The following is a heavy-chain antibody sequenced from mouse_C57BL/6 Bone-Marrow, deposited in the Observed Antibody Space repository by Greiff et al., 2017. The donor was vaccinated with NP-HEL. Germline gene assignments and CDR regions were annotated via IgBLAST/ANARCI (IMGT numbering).Heavy chain of an antibody. Sequence: QVQLQQSGAELARPGASVKLSCKASGYTFTSYGISWVKQRTGQGLEWIGEIYPRSGNTYYNEKFKGKATLTADKSSSTAYMELRSLTSEDSAVYFCAGQLRPYYAMDYWGQGTSVTVSS. CDR1: GYTFTSYG. CDR3: AGQLRPYYAMDY. J-gene: IGHJ4*01. CDR2: IYPRSGNT. V-gene: IGHV1-81*01. D-gene: IGHD3-2*02.